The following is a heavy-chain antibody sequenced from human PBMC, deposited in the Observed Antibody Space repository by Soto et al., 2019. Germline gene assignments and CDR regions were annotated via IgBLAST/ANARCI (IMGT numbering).Heavy chain of an antibody. V-gene: IGHV1-18*01. J-gene: IGHJ4*02. D-gene: IGHD3-10*01. Sequence: ASVKVSCKASGYTFTSYGISWVRQAPGQGLEWMGWISAYNGNTNYAQKLQGRVTMTTDTSTSTAYMELRSLRSDDTAVYYCSSLRPVEGILLWLTLTYWGEGTLVTVSS. CDR2: ISAYNGNT. CDR3: SSLRPVEGILLWLTLTY. CDR1: GYTFTSYG.